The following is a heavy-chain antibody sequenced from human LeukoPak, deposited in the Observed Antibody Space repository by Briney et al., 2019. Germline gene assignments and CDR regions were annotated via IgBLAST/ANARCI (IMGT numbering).Heavy chain of an antibody. J-gene: IGHJ5*02. CDR3: ARPSGVRWFAP. Sequence: SETLSLTCTVSGGSISSYYWSWIRQPPGKGLEWIGYIYYSGSTNYNPSLKSRVTITVDTPKNQFSLKLSSVTAADTAVYYCARPSGVRWFAPWGQGTLVTVSS. D-gene: IGHD3-10*01. CDR2: IYYSGST. V-gene: IGHV4-59*08. CDR1: GGSISSYY.